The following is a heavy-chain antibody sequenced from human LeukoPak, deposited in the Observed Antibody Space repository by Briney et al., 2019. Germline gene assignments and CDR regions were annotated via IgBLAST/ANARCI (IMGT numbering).Heavy chain of an antibody. CDR2: ISGRDDST. D-gene: IGHD3-9*01. J-gene: IGHJ4*02. V-gene: IGHV3-23*01. Sequence: PGGSLRLSCAASGFTVSNYAMYWVRQAPGKGLEWVSAISGRDDSTYYADSVKGRFTISRDTSKNTLFLQMNSLRAEDTAVYYCAKWGITILTGYYDPDYWGQGTLVTVSS. CDR1: GFTVSNYA. CDR3: AKWGITILTGYYDPDY.